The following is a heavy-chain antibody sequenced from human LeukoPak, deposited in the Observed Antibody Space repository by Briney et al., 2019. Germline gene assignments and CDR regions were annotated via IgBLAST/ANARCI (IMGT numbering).Heavy chain of an antibody. V-gene: IGHV1-3*01. CDR2: INAGNGNT. CDR1: GYTFTTYA. Sequence: GASVKVSCKASGYTFTTYALHWVRQAPGQRLEWMGWINAGNGNTKYSQKFQGRVTITRGTSASTAYMELNSLRFEDTAVCYCARGLALGVVVTAWNYWGQGTLLTVSS. D-gene: IGHD2-15*01. CDR3: ARGLALGVVVTAWNY. J-gene: IGHJ4*02.